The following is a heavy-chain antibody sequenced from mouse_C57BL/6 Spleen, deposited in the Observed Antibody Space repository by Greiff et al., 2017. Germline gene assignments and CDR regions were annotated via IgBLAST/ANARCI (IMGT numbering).Heavy chain of an antibody. CDR3: ARGLLGYLDV. CDR1: GFTFSDYY. CDR2: INYDGSST. V-gene: IGHV5-16*01. D-gene: IGHD2-3*01. Sequence: EVKLVESEGGLVQPGSSMKLSCTASGFTFSDYYMAWVRQVPEKGLEWVANINYDGSSTYYLDSLKSRFIISRDNAKNILYLQMSSLKSEDTATYYCARGLLGYLDVGGTGTTVTVSS. J-gene: IGHJ1*03.